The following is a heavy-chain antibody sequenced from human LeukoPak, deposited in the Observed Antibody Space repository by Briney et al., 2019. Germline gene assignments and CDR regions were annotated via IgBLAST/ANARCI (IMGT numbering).Heavy chain of an antibody. J-gene: IGHJ6*03. CDR1: GYTFTSYY. CDR2: INPSGGST. CDR3: ARGTNDYGDYVRYYYMDV. V-gene: IGHV1-46*01. D-gene: IGHD4-17*01. Sequence: GASVKVSCKASGYTFTSYYMHWVRQAPGQGLEWMGIINPSGGSTSYAQKFQGRVTMTRDTSTSTVYMELSSLRSEDTAVYYCARGTNDYGDYVRYYYMDVWGKGTTVTVSS.